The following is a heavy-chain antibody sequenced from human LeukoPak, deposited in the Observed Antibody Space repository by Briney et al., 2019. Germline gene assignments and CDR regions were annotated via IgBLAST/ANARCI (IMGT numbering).Heavy chain of an antibody. CDR1: GFTFSSHH. D-gene: IGHD2-2*01. CDR2: IKPDGSEK. V-gene: IGHV3-7*01. Sequence: PGGSLRLSCVASGFTFSSHHMSWVRQTPGKGLESVATIKPDGSEKYYVDSVKGRFTISRDNAKSSLYLQMNSLRAEDTGVYFCARMSSYCDYWGQGTLVTVSS. J-gene: IGHJ4*02. CDR3: ARMSSYCDY.